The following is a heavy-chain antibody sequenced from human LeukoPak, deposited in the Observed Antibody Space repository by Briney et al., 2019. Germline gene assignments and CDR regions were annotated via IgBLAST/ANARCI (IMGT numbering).Heavy chain of an antibody. CDR3: AGERGGFCSGTTCYKAFDI. Sequence: GGSLRLSCAASGFTFSRYWMSWVRQAPGKGLEWLANIKQDGSEKYYVGSVKGRFTISRDNAKNSLDLQMTCVRAEDTAVYYCAGERGGFCSGTTCYKAFDIGGQGTMVTVSS. D-gene: IGHD2-2*02. J-gene: IGHJ3*02. V-gene: IGHV3-7*01. CDR1: GFTFSRYW. CDR2: IKQDGSEK.